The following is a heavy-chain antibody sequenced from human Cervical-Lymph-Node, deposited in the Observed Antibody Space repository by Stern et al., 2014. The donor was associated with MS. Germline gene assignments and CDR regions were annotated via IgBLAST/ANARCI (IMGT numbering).Heavy chain of an antibody. V-gene: IGHV2-5*02. CDR3: AHRHPPPDSSGYYYLQFDY. Sequence: QVPLKESGPTLVKPTQTLTLTCTFSGFSLSTSGVGVGWIRQPPGKALEWLALLYWDADKHYSPSLKSRLTITKDTSKNQVVLTMTNMDPVDTATYYCAHRHPPPDSSGYYYLQFDYWGQGTLVTVSS. CDR2: LYWDADK. D-gene: IGHD3-22*01. CDR1: GFSLSTSGVG. J-gene: IGHJ4*02.